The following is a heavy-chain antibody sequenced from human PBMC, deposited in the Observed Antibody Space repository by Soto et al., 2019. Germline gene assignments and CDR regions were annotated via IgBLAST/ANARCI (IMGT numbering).Heavy chain of an antibody. J-gene: IGHJ4*02. D-gene: IGHD2-15*01. V-gene: IGHV1-69*19. CDR1: GGTFSSYA. Sequence: QVQLVQSGAEVKKPGSSVKVSCKASGGTFSSYAISWVRQAPGQGLEWMGGIIPIFGTANYAQKFQGRVTTTADEPTSTAYREMSSLRSEDTSVYYCAREESRYCSDGSCYLDGFFDYWGQGSPVTVSS. CDR2: IIPIFGTA. CDR3: AREESRYCSDGSCYLDGFFDY.